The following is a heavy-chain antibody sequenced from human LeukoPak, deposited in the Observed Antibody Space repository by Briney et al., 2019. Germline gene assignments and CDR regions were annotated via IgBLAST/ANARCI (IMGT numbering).Heavy chain of an antibody. CDR2: INPSGGST. D-gene: IGHD6-19*01. J-gene: IGHJ5*02. CDR3: ARFSPLIAVAGTGWFDP. V-gene: IGHV1-46*01. CDR1: GYTFTSYY. Sequence: ASVKVSCKASGYTFTSYYMHWVRQAPGQGLEWMGIINPSGGSTSYAQKFQGRVTMTRDTSTSTVYMELSSLRSGDTAVYYCARFSPLIAVAGTGWFDPWGQGTLVTVSS.